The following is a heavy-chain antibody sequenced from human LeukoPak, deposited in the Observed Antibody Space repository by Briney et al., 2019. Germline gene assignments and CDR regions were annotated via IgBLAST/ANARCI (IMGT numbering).Heavy chain of an antibody. D-gene: IGHD3-22*01. V-gene: IGHV3-23*01. CDR1: GFTFSSYA. CDR3: AKARQYYDSDY. CDR2: ITSSGGNT. Sequence: GGSLRLSCAASGFTFSSYAMSWVRQAPGKGLEWVSTITSSGGNTYYPDSVMGRFTISRDNSKNTLYLQMNSLRAEYTAVYYCAKARQYYDSDYWGQGTLVTVSS. J-gene: IGHJ4*02.